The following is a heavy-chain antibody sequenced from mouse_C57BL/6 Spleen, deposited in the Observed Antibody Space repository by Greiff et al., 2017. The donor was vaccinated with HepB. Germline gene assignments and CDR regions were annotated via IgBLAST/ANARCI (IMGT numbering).Heavy chain of an antibody. Sequence: QVQLQQPGAELVKPGASVKMSCKASGYTFTSYWITWVKQRPGQGLEWIGDIYPGSGSTNYNEKFKSKATLTVDTSSSTAYMQLSSLTSEDSAVYYCARWDYYGSSYGGYFDYWGQGTTLTVSS. V-gene: IGHV1-55*01. D-gene: IGHD1-1*01. CDR1: GYTFTSYW. CDR2: IYPGSGST. J-gene: IGHJ2*01. CDR3: ARWDYYGSSYGGYFDY.